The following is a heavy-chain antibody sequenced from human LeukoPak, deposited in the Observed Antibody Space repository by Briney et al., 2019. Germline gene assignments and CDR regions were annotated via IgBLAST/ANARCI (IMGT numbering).Heavy chain of an antibody. D-gene: IGHD5-24*01. CDR3: ARFGRDGYNQMYLEYYFDY. J-gene: IGHJ4*02. CDR2: ISSSSSYI. CDR1: GFTFSSYS. Sequence: GGSLRLSCAASGFTFSSYSMNWVRQAPGKGLEWVSSISSSSSYIYYADSVKGRFTISRDNAKNSLYLQMNSLRAEDTAVYYCARFGRDGYNQMYLEYYFDYWGQGTLVTVSS. V-gene: IGHV3-21*01.